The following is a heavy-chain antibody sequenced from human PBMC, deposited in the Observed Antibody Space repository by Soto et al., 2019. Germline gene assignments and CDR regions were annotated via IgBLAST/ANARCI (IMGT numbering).Heavy chain of an antibody. D-gene: IGHD7-27*01. V-gene: IGHV3-23*01. Sequence: AGGSLRLSCAASGFTFSDYVMSWVRQAPGKGLEWVSSINDDGVTTYYADSVKGRFTISRDNSKKMLYLQMNSLRADDTAVYFCAKDPNRNPVFSYYGVDVWGQGAPVTVSS. CDR1: GFTFSDYV. CDR3: AKDPNRNPVFSYYGVDV. CDR2: INDDGVTT. J-gene: IGHJ6*02.